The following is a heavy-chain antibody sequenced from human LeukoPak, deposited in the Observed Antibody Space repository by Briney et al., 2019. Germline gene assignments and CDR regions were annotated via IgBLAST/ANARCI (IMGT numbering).Heavy chain of an antibody. CDR1: GFTFSSYA. CDR3: AKRTPGYEIN. D-gene: IGHD4-23*01. J-gene: IGHJ4*02. V-gene: IGHV3-30*18. CDR2: ISYDGSNK. Sequence: PGGSLRLSCAASGFTFSSYAMSWVRQAPGKGLEWVAVISYDGSNKYYADSVKGRFTISRDNSKNTLYLQMNSLRAEDTAVYYCAKRTPGYEINWGQGTLVTVSS.